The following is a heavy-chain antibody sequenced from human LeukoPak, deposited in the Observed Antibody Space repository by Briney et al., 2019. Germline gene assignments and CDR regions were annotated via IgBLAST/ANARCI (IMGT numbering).Heavy chain of an antibody. CDR3: ARDWGGYGPTSHDY. D-gene: IGHD3-16*01. CDR1: GFTFSSYW. CDR2: ISSDGSST. Sequence: PGGSLRLSCAASGFTFSSYWMHWVRQAPGRGLVWVSRISSDGSSTIYADSVKGRFTISRNTAKTTLYLQMNSLRAEDTAVYYCARDWGGYGPTSHDYWGQGTLVTVSS. J-gene: IGHJ4*02. V-gene: IGHV3-74*01.